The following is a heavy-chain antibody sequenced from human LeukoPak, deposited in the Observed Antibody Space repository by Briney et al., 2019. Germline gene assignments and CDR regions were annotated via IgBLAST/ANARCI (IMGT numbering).Heavy chain of an antibody. CDR1: GFTFSSYA. CDR3: AKDIVGKVVVVPAAIFH. CDR2: IRYDGSNK. V-gene: IGHV3-30*02. Sequence: GGSLRLSCAASGFTFSSYAMHWVRQAPSKGLEWVAFIRYDGSNKYYADSVKGRFTISRDNSKNTLYLQMNSLRAEDTAVYYCAKDIVGKVVVVPAAIFHWGQGTLVTVSS. J-gene: IGHJ4*02. D-gene: IGHD2-2*01.